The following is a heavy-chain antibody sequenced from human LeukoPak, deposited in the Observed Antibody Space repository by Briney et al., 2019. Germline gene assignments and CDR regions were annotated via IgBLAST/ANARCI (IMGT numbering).Heavy chain of an antibody. J-gene: IGHJ4*02. V-gene: IGHV1-46*01. D-gene: IGHD3-22*01. CDR3: ASGSYYYDSSGLDY. Sequence: ASVKVSCKASGYSFVGYGITWVRQAPGQGLEWMGIINPSRGSTSYAQQFQGRVTMTRDTSTNTVYMELSSLRSEDTAVYYCASGSYYYDSSGLDYWGQGTLVTVSS. CDR2: INPSRGST. CDR1: GYSFVGYG.